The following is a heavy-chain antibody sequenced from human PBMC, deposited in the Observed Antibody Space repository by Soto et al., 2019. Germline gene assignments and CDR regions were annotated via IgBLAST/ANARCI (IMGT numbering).Heavy chain of an antibody. CDR1: GFTFNYYW. J-gene: IGHJ3*01. Sequence: EVQLVESEGGLVQRGGSLRLSCAASGFTFNYYWMHWVRQAPGQGLVWVSHIHSDGSTTTYADSVKGRFTISRDNAKKTLYMQMNSLRAEETAVYYCVRGDKGGFDLWGQGTTVTVSS. CDR2: IHSDGSTT. CDR3: VRGDKGGFDL. V-gene: IGHV3-74*01. D-gene: IGHD2-21*02.